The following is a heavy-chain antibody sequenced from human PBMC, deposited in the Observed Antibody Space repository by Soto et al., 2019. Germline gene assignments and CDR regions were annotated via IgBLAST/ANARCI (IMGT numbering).Heavy chain of an antibody. Sequence: QVQLVQSGAEVKKPGSSVKVSCKSSGGTFNSYRISWVRQARGQGLEWMGGLIPIFGTPNYAQKFQGRLTITADDSTSTVYMELSSLRSEGTAMYYCAREKFSNDFDPWGQGSLVTVSS. CDR1: GGTFNSYR. V-gene: IGHV1-69*01. CDR3: AREKFSNDFDP. J-gene: IGHJ5*02. CDR2: LIPIFGTP. D-gene: IGHD1-1*01.